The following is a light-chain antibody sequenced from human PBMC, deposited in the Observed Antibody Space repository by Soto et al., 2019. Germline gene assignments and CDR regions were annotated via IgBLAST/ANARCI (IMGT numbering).Light chain of an antibody. CDR1: QTISNL. CDR3: QQSDSISIT. J-gene: IGKJ5*01. CDR2: TAS. V-gene: IGKV1-39*01. Sequence: DIQMTQSPSSLSSSVGDMFTITCRASQTISNLLNWYQQTAGNAPKVLVPTASSLENGVPSRFTGSGSGTDFTLTINSLQPEDFATYFCQQSDSISITFGQGTRLEIK.